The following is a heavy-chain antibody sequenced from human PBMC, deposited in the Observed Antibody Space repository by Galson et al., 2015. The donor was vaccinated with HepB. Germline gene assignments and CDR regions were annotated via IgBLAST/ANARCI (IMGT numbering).Heavy chain of an antibody. Sequence: SETLSLTCTVSGGSISSYYWSWIRQPPGKGLEWIGYIYYSGSTNYNPSLKSRVTISVDTSKNQFSLKLSSVTAADTAVYYCARLGGSGSYHDYYYYGMDVWGQGTTVAVSS. D-gene: IGHD3-10*01. CDR3: ARLGGSGSYHDYYYYGMDV. CDR2: IYYSGST. V-gene: IGHV4-59*01. CDR1: GGSISSYY. J-gene: IGHJ6*02.